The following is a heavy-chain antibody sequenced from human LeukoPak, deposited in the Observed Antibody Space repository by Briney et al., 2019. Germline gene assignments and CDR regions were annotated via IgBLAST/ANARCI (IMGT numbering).Heavy chain of an antibody. CDR2: ISSSSSYI. CDR1: GFTFSSYS. CDR3: ARGKPPRPYCSSTSCHHDY. V-gene: IGHV3-21*01. D-gene: IGHD2-2*01. J-gene: IGHJ4*02. Sequence: GGSLRLSCAASGFTFSSYSMNWVSQAPGKWLEWVSSISSSSSYIYYADSVKGRFTISRDNAKNSLYLQMNSLRAEDTAVYYCARGKPPRPYCSSTSCHHDYWGQGTLLTVSS.